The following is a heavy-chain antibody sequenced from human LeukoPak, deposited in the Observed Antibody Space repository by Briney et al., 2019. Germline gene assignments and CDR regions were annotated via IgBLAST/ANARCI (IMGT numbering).Heavy chain of an antibody. D-gene: IGHD3-16*02. CDR1: GYTFTTYY. CDR2: IKPGDSVT. CDR3: ARDRKSEIGGAIAGHYMDV. V-gene: IGHV1-46*01. J-gene: IGHJ6*03. Sequence: ASVKVSCKASGYTFTTYYMHWVRQPHRQGLEWIGIIKPGDSVTSYSQNFKGRVTMTRDMSTTTVYMEMTSLRSDDTAVYYCARDRKSEIGGAIAGHYMDVWGKGTTVTVSS.